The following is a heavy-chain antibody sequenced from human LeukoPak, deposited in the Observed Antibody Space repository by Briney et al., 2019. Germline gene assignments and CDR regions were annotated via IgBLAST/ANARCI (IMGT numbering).Heavy chain of an antibody. V-gene: IGHV3-30-3*01. CDR3: GYCGGDRYGD. D-gene: IGHD2-21*02. CDR2: ISYDGSNK. CDR1: GFTFSSYA. J-gene: IGHJ1*01. Sequence: GRSLRLSCAASGFTFSSYAMHWVRQAPGKGLEWVAVISYDGSNKYYADSVKGRFTISRDNTKSSLYLQMNSLRAEDMAVYARGYCGGDRYGDWGQGTLVTVSS.